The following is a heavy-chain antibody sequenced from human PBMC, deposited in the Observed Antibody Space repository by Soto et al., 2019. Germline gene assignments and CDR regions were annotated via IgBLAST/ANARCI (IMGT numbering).Heavy chain of an antibody. CDR2: IYHSGST. D-gene: IGHD6-19*01. CDR3: ARAGIAVAGTYYFDY. V-gene: IGHV4-4*02. J-gene: IGHJ4*02. Sequence: SETLSLTCTVSGDSIRTLYYWSWVRQPPGKGLEWIGEIYHSGSTNYNPSLKSRVTISVDKSKNQFSLKLSSVTAADAAVYYCARAGIAVAGTYYFDYWGQGTLVTVSS. CDR1: GDSIRTLYY.